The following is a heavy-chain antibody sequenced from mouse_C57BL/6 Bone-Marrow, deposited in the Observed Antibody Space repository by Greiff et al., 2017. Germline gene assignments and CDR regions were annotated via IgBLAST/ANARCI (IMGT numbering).Heavy chain of an antibody. CDR1: GYTFTSYW. CDR3: ASYYYGSSYWYYFDY. V-gene: IGHV1-55*01. Sequence: VQLQQSGAELVKPGASVKMSCKASGYTFTSYWITWVKQRPGQGLEWIGDIYPGSGSTNYNEKFKSKATLTVDTSSSTAYMQLSSLTSEDSAVYYCASYYYGSSYWYYFDYWGQGTTLTVSS. J-gene: IGHJ2*01. D-gene: IGHD1-1*01. CDR2: IYPGSGST.